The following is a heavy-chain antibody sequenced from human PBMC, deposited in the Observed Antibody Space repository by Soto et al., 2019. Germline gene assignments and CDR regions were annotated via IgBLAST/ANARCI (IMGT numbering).Heavy chain of an antibody. CDR1: GFTFSSYW. CDR2: IKSDGSGT. J-gene: IGHJ4*02. D-gene: IGHD3-22*01. Sequence: PGGSLRLSCAASGFTFSSYWMHWVGQAPGKGLVWVARIKSDGSGTIYADSVKGRLTISRDNARNTLYLQMNSLRAEDTAVYFCARGDGDYYDGNGYLGRHWGQGTLVTVSS. V-gene: IGHV3-74*01. CDR3: ARGDGDYYDGNGYLGRH.